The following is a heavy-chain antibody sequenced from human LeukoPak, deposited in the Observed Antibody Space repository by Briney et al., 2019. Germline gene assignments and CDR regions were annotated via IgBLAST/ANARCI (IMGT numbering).Heavy chain of an antibody. CDR2: ISGSGGST. J-gene: IGHJ4*02. V-gene: IGHV3-23*01. CDR3: AIGYCTTTTCDGVGY. Sequence: GGSLRLSCAASGFTFSSYAMSWVRQAPGKGLEWASAISGSGGSTYYADSVKGRFTISRDNSKNTLYLQMNSLRVEDTAMYYCAIGYCTTTTCDGVGYWGQGTLVTISS. CDR1: GFTFSSYA. D-gene: IGHD2-2*01.